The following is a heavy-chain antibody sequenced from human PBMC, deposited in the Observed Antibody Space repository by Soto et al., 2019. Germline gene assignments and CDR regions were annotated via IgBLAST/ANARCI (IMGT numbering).Heavy chain of an antibody. J-gene: IGHJ4*02. D-gene: IGHD2-8*01. CDR1: GFTFSSYW. V-gene: IGHV3-74*01. CDR3: ARVPTGKYGVWNY. CDR2: INPGGSIT. Sequence: EEQLVESGGGLVQPGGSLRLSCAASGFTFSSYWMHWVRQAPGKGLVWVSRINPGGSITAYADSVKGRFTISRDNAKNTLYLQMITLRGDDTAGYYCARVPTGKYGVWNYWGQGTLVTVSS.